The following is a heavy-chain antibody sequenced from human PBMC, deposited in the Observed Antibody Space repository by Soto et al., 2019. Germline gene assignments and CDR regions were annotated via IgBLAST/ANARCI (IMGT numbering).Heavy chain of an antibody. J-gene: IGHJ6*02. CDR1: GYTLTELS. Sequence: GASVKVSCKVSGYTLTELSMHWVRQAPGKGLEWMGGFDPEDGETIYAQKFQGRVTMTEDTSTDTAYMELSSLRSEDTAVYYCATGSRGYYYYYYGMDVWGQGTTVTVSS. D-gene: IGHD3-10*01. CDR2: FDPEDGET. V-gene: IGHV1-24*01. CDR3: ATGSRGYYYYYYGMDV.